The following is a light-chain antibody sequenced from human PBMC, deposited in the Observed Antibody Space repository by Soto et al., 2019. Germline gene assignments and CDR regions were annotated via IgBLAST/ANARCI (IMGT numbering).Light chain of an antibody. CDR2: GNS. V-gene: IGLV1-40*01. CDR1: SSNIGAHYD. Sequence: QSVLTQPPSVSGAPGQRVTISYTGSSSNIGAHYDVHWYQQLPGTAPKLLIYGNSNRPSGVPDRFSGSKSGTSASLAITGLQAEDEADYYCQSYDSSLSVHVVFGGGTKLTVL. CDR3: QSYDSSLSVHVV. J-gene: IGLJ2*01.